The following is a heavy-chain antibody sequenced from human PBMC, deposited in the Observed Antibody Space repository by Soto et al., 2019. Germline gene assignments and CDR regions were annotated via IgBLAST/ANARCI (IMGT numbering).Heavy chain of an antibody. CDR1: GGSVSSCDYS. J-gene: IGHJ4*03. V-gene: IGHV4-30-2*01. D-gene: IGHD5-18*01. CDR3: ERSERGYSYGCYFDY. Sequence: TLARTFAVSGGSVSSCDYSWSWLRQPPGKVLEWIGYIYHSETTYYNPSLKSRVTISVDTSKNQFSLKLSSVTAADTAVYYCERSERGYSYGCYFDYWGQGTLVNVSS. CDR2: IYHSETT.